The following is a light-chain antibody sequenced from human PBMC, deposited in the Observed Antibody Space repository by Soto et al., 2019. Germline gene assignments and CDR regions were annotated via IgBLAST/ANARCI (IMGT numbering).Light chain of an antibody. CDR2: EGS. CDR3: CSYAGSSTFDV. J-gene: IGLJ1*01. V-gene: IGLV2-23*03. CDR1: SSDVGSYNL. Sequence: QSALTQPASVSGSPGQSITISCTGTSSDVGSYNLVSWYQHHPGKAPKLMIYEGSKRPSGVSNRFSGSKYGNTASLTISVLQAEDEADYYCCSYAGSSTFDVFGTGTKLTVL.